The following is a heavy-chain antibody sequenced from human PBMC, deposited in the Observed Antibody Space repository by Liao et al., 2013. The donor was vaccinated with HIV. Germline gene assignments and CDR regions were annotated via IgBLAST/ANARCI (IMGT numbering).Heavy chain of an antibody. CDR3: ARMGTSTEYYDLWSGYYNHIQQGTNFDY. CDR2: INHSGST. CDR1: GGSFSGYY. J-gene: IGHJ4*02. V-gene: IGHV4-34*01. Sequence: QVQLQQWGAGLLKPSETLSLTCAVYGGSFSGYYWSWIRQPPGKGLEWIGEINHSGSTNYNPSLKSRVTISVDTSKNQFSLKLSSVTAADTAVYYCARMGTSTEYYDLWSGYYNHIQQGTNFDYWGQGTLVTVSS. D-gene: IGHD3-3*01.